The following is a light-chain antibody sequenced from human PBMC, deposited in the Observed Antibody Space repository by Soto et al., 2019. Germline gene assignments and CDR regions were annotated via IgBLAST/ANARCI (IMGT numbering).Light chain of an antibody. CDR3: CSYAGLSTLL. V-gene: IGLV2-23*01. J-gene: IGLJ2*01. CDR2: EAN. CDR1: RSDVGSYHV. Sequence: QSALTQPASVYGSPGQSITISCTGTRSDVGSYHVVSWYQQQPGKAPKLLIYEANKRPSGISDRFSGSKSGNTASLTISGLQAEDEADYFCCSYAGLSTLLFGGGTKLTVL.